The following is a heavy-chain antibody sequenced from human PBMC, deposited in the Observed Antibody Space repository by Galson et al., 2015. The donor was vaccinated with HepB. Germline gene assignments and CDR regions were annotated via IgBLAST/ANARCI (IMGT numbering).Heavy chain of an antibody. D-gene: IGHD1-26*01. Sequence: SLRLSCAASGFSFSNYWMSWVRQSLGKGLEWVAIIKQDGSEERYVDSVKGRFTISRDNTKNSVYLQMNSLRVEDTAVYYCAVPQPWSYADFGLHVVDVWGQGTTVTVSS. J-gene: IGHJ6*02. CDR1: GFSFSNYW. CDR3: AVPQPWSYADFGLHVVDV. CDR2: IKQDGSEE. V-gene: IGHV3-7*03.